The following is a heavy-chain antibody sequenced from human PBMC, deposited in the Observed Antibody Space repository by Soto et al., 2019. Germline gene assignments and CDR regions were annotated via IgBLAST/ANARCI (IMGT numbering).Heavy chain of an antibody. CDR2: ISVYNGNT. V-gene: IGHV1-18*01. J-gene: IGHJ4*02. CDR3: ARVYDFWSGYSKPFHY. D-gene: IGHD3-3*01. CDR1: GYTFTSYG. Sequence: ASVKVSCKASGYTFTSYGISWVRQAPGQGLEWMGWISVYNGNTNYAQKLQGRVTMTTDTSTNTAYMELRSLRSDDTAVYYCARVYDFWSGYSKPFHYWGPGTLVTVSS.